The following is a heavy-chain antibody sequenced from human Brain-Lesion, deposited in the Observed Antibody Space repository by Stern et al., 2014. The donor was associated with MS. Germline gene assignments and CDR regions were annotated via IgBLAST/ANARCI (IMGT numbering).Heavy chain of an antibody. D-gene: IGHD3-10*01. J-gene: IGHJ4*02. CDR1: GGSISSSSYY. Sequence: QLQLQESGPGLVKPSETLSLTCTVSGGSISSSSYYWGWIRQPPGKGLEWIGSIYYRGSTYYNPSLKSRVTISMATSKNQFSLRLSSVTAADTAVYFCAKLWLGELPESPFDYWGQGTLVTVSS. CDR2: IYYRGST. CDR3: AKLWLGELPESPFDY. V-gene: IGHV4-39*01.